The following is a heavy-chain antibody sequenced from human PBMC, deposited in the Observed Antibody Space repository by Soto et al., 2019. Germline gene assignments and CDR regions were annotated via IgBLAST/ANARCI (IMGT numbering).Heavy chain of an antibody. CDR2: LTGSSGSI. CDR3: TRGLGSGWSRFYLDS. CDR1: GFTFRNDA. V-gene: IGHV3-23*01. Sequence: EVQLLESGGALVEPGGSLRLSCAASGFTFRNDAMTWVRQAPGKGLECVSSLTGSSGSIFYADSVKGRFTISRDNSKNTLYLQMNSLRADDTAVYYCTRGLGSGWSRFYLDSWGQGTLVTVSS. D-gene: IGHD6-19*01. J-gene: IGHJ4*02.